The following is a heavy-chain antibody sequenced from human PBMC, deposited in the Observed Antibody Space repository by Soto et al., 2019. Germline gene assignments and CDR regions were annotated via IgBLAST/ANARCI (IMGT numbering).Heavy chain of an antibody. CDR3: AKEFGWELQLSHPYYNSGMDV. J-gene: IGHJ6*02. CDR2: MSFDGSNK. Sequence: GGSLRLSCAASGVTFRSYGMHWVRQAPGKGLEWVALMSFDGSNKYYADSVRGRFTISSDNSKSTLYLQVDILRPEDTAVYYCAKEFGWELQLSHPYYNSGMDVWGQGTTVTVSS. V-gene: IGHV3-30*18. D-gene: IGHD1-1*01. CDR1: GVTFRSYG.